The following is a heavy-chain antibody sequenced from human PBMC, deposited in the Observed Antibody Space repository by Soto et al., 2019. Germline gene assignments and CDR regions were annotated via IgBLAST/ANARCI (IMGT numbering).Heavy chain of an antibody. CDR3: ARVGYSVVGATVY. D-gene: IGHD1-26*01. J-gene: IGHJ4*02. V-gene: IGHV1-8*01. Sequence: QVQLVQSGAEVKMPGASVKVSCKASGYTLTDYGINWVRQATGQGLEWMGWMNPKSGDTVYAQKFQGRVSMTRATSISTAYMELNSLKSEDTAVYYCARVGYSVVGATVYWGQGTLVTVSS. CDR2: MNPKSGDT. CDR1: GYTLTDYG.